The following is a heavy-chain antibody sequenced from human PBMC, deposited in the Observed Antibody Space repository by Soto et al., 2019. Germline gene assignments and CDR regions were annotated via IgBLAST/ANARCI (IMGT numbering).Heavy chain of an antibody. CDR1: GYTFTSYG. J-gene: IGHJ1*01. Sequence: ASVKVSCKASGYTFTSYGISWVRQAPGQGLEWMGWISAYNGNTNYAQKLQGRVTMTTDTSTSTAYMELRSLRSDDTAVYYCARDPSTVNPRRVAEYFQHWGQGTLVTVSS. D-gene: IGHD4-17*01. CDR3: ARDPSTVNPRRVAEYFQH. CDR2: ISAYNGNT. V-gene: IGHV1-18*01.